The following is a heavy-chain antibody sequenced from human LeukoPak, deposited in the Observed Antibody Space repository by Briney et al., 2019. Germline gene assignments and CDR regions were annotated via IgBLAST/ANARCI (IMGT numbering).Heavy chain of an antibody. J-gene: IGHJ5*02. CDR3: ARDLPSPIRKPQQLVTPNWFDP. D-gene: IGHD6-13*01. V-gene: IGHV3-74*01. CDR2: INSDGSST. CDR1: GFTFSSYW. Sequence: QPGGSLRLSCAASGFTFSSYWMHWVRQAPGKGLVWVSRINSDGSSTSYADSVKGRFTISRDNAKNSLYLQMNSLRAEDTAVYYCARDLPSPIRKPQQLVTPNWFDPWGQGTLVTVSS.